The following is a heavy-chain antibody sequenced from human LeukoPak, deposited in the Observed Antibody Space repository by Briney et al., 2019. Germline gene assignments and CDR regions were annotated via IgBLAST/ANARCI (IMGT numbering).Heavy chain of an antibody. CDR3: ARGRFLGFDY. D-gene: IGHD3-10*01. CDR2: ISYDGSNK. CDR1: GFTFSSYA. V-gene: IGHV3-30-3*01. Sequence: SGRSLRLSCAASGFTFSSYAMHWVRQAPGKGLEWVAVISYDGSNKYYADSVKGRFTISRDNSKNTLYLQMNSLRAEDTAVYYCARGRFLGFDYWGQGTLVTVSS. J-gene: IGHJ4*02.